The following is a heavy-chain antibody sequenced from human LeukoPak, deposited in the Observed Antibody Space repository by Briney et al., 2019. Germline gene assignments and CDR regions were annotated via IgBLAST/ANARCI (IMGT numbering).Heavy chain of an antibody. CDR2: MNPNNGNT. Sequence: ASVKFSCKASGYTFTSYDMTWVRQASGQGLEWMGWMNPNNGNTGYAQRFQGRVTLTRDTSISTAYMELSSLRSEDTAVYYCARGFLDYDSSDYAFSYYWGQGTLVTVSS. CDR1: GYTFTSYD. V-gene: IGHV1-8*01. D-gene: IGHD3-22*01. CDR3: ARGFLDYDSSDYAFSYY. J-gene: IGHJ4*02.